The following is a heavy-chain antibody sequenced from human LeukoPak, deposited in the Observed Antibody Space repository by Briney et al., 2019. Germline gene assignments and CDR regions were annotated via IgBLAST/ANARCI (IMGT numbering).Heavy chain of an antibody. J-gene: IGHJ3*02. CDR2: IYYSGST. CDR3: ARLPYSGSCQGAFDI. D-gene: IGHD1-26*01. CDR1: GASLSSYY. Sequence: SETLSLTCTVSGASLSSYYWSWIRQPPGKGLEWIGYIYYSGSTNYNPSLKSRVTISVDTSKNQFSLKLSSVTAADTAVYYCARLPYSGSCQGAFDIWGQGTMVTVSS. V-gene: IGHV4-59*08.